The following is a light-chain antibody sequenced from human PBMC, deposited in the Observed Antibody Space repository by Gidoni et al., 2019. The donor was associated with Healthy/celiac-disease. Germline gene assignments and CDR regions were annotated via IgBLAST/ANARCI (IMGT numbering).Light chain of an antibody. Sequence: IPVTESPSFLSASVGDRVTITCRASQGISSYLAWYQQKPGKAPTLLVYAASTLQSGVPSRFSGSGSGTEFTLTISSLQPEDFATYYCQQLNSYPYTFGQGTKLEIK. CDR1: QGISSY. V-gene: IGKV1-9*01. CDR3: QQLNSYPYT. CDR2: AAS. J-gene: IGKJ2*01.